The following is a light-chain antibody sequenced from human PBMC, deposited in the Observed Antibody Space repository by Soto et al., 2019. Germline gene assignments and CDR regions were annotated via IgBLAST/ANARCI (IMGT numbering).Light chain of an antibody. Sequence: QSVLTQSSSASASLGSSVKLTYTLSSGHSSYIIAWHQQQPGKAPRYLMKLEGSGSYNKGSGVPDRFSGSSSGADRYLTISNLQFEDEADYYCETWDSNTYVVFGGGTKLTVL. J-gene: IGLJ2*01. CDR1: SGHSSYI. V-gene: IGLV4-60*02. CDR2: LEGSGSY. CDR3: ETWDSNTYVV.